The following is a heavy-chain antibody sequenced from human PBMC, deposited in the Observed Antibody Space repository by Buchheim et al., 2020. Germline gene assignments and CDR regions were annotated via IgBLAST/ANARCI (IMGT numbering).Heavy chain of an antibody. CDR3: ARDVFPVAATPYYYYGMDV. CDR2: MNPNSGNT. Sequence: QVQLVQSGAAVKKPGASVKVSCKASGYTFTSYDINWVRQATGQGLEWMGWMNPNSGNTGYAQKFQGRVTMTRNTSISTAYMELSSLRSEDTAVYYCARDVFPVAATPYYYYGMDVWGQGTT. D-gene: IGHD2-15*01. J-gene: IGHJ6*02. CDR1: GYTFTSYD. V-gene: IGHV1-8*01.